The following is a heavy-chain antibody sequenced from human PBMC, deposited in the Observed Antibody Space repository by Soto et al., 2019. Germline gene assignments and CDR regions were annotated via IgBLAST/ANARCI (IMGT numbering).Heavy chain of an antibody. CDR3: ARDQAVAGSWFDP. J-gene: IGHJ5*02. CDR2: IYYSGST. V-gene: IGHV4-31*03. CDR1: GGSISSGGYY. Sequence: SETLSLTCTVSGGSISSGGYYWSWIRQHPGKGLEWIGYIYYSGSTYYNPSLKSRVTISVDTSKNQFSLKLSSVTAADTAVYYCARDQAVAGSWFDPWGQGTLVTVSS. D-gene: IGHD6-19*01.